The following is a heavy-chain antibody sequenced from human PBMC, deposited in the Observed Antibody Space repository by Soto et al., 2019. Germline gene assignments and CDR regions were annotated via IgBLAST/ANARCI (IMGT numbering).Heavy chain of an antibody. Sequence: WGSLSVSSSALWFPFRGSAMHWVRQAFGKGLEWVCLISNKANSDPTASAAWVNGSFTIYGYDSKITAYLQMNSLKTEDTAVYYCNRHDYSLNYYNYGMDVWGEGTTVTVS. CDR3: NRHDYSLNYYNYGMDV. D-gene: IGHD4-4*01. CDR2: ISNKANSDPT. V-gene: IGHV3-73*01. J-gene: IGHJ6*02. CDR1: WFPFRGSA.